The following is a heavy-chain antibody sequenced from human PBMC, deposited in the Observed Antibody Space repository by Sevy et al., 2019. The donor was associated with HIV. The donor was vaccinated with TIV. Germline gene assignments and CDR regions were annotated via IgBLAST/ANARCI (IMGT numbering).Heavy chain of an antibody. D-gene: IGHD6-13*01. CDR2: TYYGSKWNN. CDR3: AGRSGSSLY. CDR1: GDSVSSNGVT. Sequence: SQTLSLTCAISGDSVSSNGVTWSWIRQSPSRGFEWLGGTYYGSKWNNDYAVSGKSRIIINPDTSKNQFSLQLNSVTPEDTAVYYCAGRSGSSLYWGQGTLVTVSS. V-gene: IGHV6-1*01. J-gene: IGHJ4*02.